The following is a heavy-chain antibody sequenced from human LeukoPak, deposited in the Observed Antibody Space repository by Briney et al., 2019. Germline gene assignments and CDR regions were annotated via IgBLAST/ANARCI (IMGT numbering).Heavy chain of an antibody. V-gene: IGHV6-1*01. D-gene: IGHD6-19*01. J-gene: IGHJ4*02. CDR2: TYYRSQWYN. Sequence: SQTLSLTCAISGDSVSTNNAAWTWIRQSPSRGLEWMGRTYYRSQWYNDDAESVKSRITISPDTSKNQFSLQLNSVTPEGTAVYYCARESSGWYSPIDFWGQGTLVTVSS. CDR3: ARESSGWYSPIDF. CDR1: GDSVSTNNAA.